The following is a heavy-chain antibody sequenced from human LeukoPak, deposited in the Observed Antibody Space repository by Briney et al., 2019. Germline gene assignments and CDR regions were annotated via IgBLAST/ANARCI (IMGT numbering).Heavy chain of an antibody. V-gene: IGHV3-53*01. CDR3: ARAPDSSGYYYISDY. CDR2: TYSGGST. Sequence: GGSLRLSCAASGFTVSSHYMSWVRQAPGKGLEWVSVTYSGGSTYYAGSVKGRFTISRDNSKNTVYLQMNSLRAEDTAVYYCARAPDSSGYYYISDYWGQGTLVTVSS. J-gene: IGHJ4*02. CDR1: GFTVSSHY. D-gene: IGHD3-22*01.